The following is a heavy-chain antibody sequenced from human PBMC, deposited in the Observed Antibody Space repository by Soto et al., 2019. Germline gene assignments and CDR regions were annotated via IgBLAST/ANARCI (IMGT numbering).Heavy chain of an antibody. Sequence: EVQLVESGGGLAQPGGSLKLSCAVSGFTVSSNHMSWVRQAPGKGLEWVSVIYTGNSTDYVDSVKGRFTISRDNSENRLYLEMNSLRAEDTAVYYCARGIQLWDWGQGTLVTVSS. D-gene: IGHD5-18*01. CDR1: GFTVSSNH. V-gene: IGHV3-66*01. J-gene: IGHJ4*02. CDR3: ARGIQLWD. CDR2: IYTGNST.